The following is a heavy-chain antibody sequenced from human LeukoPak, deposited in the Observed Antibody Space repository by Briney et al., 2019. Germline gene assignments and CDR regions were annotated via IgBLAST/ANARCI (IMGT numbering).Heavy chain of an antibody. CDR1: GLTFSSSW. Sequence: GGSLRLSCAVSGLTFSSSWMGWVRQAPGKGLEWVASINPDGIKRYSADSVKGRFTISRDNARNSLYLQMDSLRVEDTAFYYCARDLAFSRLDYWGQGVLVTVSS. CDR3: ARDLAFSRLDY. CDR2: INPDGIKR. D-gene: IGHD2/OR15-2a*01. J-gene: IGHJ4*02. V-gene: IGHV3-7*01.